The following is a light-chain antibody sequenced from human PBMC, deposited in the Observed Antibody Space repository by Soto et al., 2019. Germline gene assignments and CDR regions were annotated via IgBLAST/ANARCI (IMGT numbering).Light chain of an antibody. CDR2: KAS. CDR3: QHYISYSEA. CDR1: QTISSW. Sequence: DIQMTQSPSTLSGSVGDRVTITCRASQTISSWLAWYQQKPGKAPKLLIYKASTLKSGVPSRFSGSGSGTEFTLTISSLQPDEFATYYCQHYISYSEAFGQGIKVELK. V-gene: IGKV1-5*03. J-gene: IGKJ1*01.